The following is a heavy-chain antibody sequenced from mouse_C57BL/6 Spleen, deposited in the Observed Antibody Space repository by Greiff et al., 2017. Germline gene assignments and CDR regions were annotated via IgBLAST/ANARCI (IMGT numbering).Heavy chain of an antibody. CDR3: ARWVTTVVGDYFDY. D-gene: IGHD1-1*01. V-gene: IGHV1-82*01. J-gene: IGHJ2*01. CDR2: IYPGDGDT. CDR1: GYAFSSSW. Sequence: VQVVESGPELVKPGASVKISCKASGYAFSSSWMNWVKQRPGKGLEWIGRIYPGDGDTNYNGKFKGKATLTADKSSSTAYMQLSSLTSEDSAVYFCARWVTTVVGDYFDYWGQGTTLTVSS.